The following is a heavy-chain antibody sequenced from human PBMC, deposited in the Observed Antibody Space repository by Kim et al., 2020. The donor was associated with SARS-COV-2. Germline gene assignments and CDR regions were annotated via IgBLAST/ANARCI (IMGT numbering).Heavy chain of an antibody. J-gene: IGHJ6*02. CDR3: ARDGPTYYDFWSGYFREYYGMDV. D-gene: IGHD3-3*01. V-gene: IGHV1-18*01. CDR2: ISAYNGNT. Sequence: ASVKVSCKASGYTFTSYGISWVRQAPGQGLEWMGWISAYNGNTNYAQKLQGRVTMTTDTSTSTAYMELRSLRSDDTAVYYCARDGPTYYDFWSGYFREYYGMDVWGQGTTVTVSS. CDR1: GYTFTSYG.